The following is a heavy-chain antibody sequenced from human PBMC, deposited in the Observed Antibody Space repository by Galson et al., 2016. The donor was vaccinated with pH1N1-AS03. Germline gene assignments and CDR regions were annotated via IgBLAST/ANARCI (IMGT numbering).Heavy chain of an antibody. D-gene: IGHD2-2*01. J-gene: IGHJ4*02. Sequence: SLRLSCAASGFIFSNIGMNWVRQVPGKGPEWVSSIDSSGSHIYYAHSLKGRFTVSRDNAKNSLFLQMNSLIADEDTAVYYCVTDGTFGSTVEHWGHLPAPSSKWGRGTLVTVSS. V-gene: IGHV3-21*06. CDR1: GFIFSNIG. CDR2: IDSSGSHI. CDR3: VTDGTFGSTVEHWGHLPAPSSK.